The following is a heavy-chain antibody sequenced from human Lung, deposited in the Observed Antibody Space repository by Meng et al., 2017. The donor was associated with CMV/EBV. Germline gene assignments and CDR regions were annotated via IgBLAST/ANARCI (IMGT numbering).Heavy chain of an antibody. CDR3: ALPYCGGDCFYGYVDV. CDR2: IYHSGDT. D-gene: IGHD2-21*01. V-gene: IGHV4-38-2*02. CDR1: GYSISSGYY. J-gene: IGHJ2*01. Sequence: SETLSLXXTVSGYSISSGYYWGWVRQPPGKELEWIGSIYHSGDTYYNPSLKNRVTIAADTSKNQFSLKVTSMTAADTAVYYCALPYCGGDCFYGYVDVWSRGTLVTVSS.